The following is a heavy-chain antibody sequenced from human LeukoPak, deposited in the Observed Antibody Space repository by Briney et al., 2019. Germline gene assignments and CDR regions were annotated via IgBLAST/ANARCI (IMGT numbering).Heavy chain of an antibody. CDR3: AKGYYYDSSEARPHAFDI. Sequence: GGSLRLSCAASGFTFSSYAMSWVRQAPGKGLEWVSVNSGSGGSTDYADSVKGRFTISRDNSKNTLYLQMNSLRAEDTAVYYCAKGYYYDSSEARPHAFDIWGQGTMVTVSS. CDR1: GFTFSSYA. V-gene: IGHV3-23*01. CDR2: NSGSGGST. J-gene: IGHJ3*02. D-gene: IGHD3-22*01.